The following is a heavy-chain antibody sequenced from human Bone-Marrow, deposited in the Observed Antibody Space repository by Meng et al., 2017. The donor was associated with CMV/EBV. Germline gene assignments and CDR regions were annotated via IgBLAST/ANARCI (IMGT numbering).Heavy chain of an antibody. CDR2: INPNSGGT. D-gene: IGHD3-3*02. Sequence: ASVKVSCQASGDTFTGYYMHWVRQAPGQGLEWMGWINPNSGGTNYAQKFQGRVTMTRDTSISTAYMELSRLRSDDTAVYYGARDSRKHFWSGYYLDYWGQGTLVTVSS. V-gene: IGHV1-2*02. CDR1: GDTFTGYY. J-gene: IGHJ4*02. CDR3: ARDSRKHFWSGYYLDY.